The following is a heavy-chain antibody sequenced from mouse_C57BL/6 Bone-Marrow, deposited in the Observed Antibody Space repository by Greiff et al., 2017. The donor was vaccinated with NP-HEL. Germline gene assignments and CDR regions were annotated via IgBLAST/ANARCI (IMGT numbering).Heavy chain of an antibody. V-gene: IGHV5-4*01. J-gene: IGHJ3*01. Sequence: EVKLVESGGGLVKPGGSLKLSCAASGFTFSSYAMSWVRQTPEKRLEWVATISDGGSYTYYPDNVKGRFTISRDNAKNNLYLQMSHLKSEDTAMYYCARERDDYDSFAYWGQGTLVTVSA. D-gene: IGHD2-4*01. CDR3: ARERDDYDSFAY. CDR2: ISDGGSYT. CDR1: GFTFSSYA.